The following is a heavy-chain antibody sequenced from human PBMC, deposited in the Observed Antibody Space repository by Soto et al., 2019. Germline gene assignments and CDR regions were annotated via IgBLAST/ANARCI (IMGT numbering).Heavy chain of an antibody. J-gene: IGHJ5*02. Sequence: ESGGGLVEPGGSLRLSCEASGFMFSSYWMSWVRQAPGEGLEWVANIKQDGSEIHYLESVEGRFTIFRDNARRSLYLQMNRLRAEDTAVYFCASYSGSYFPVGHDRWGQGTLVVVSS. V-gene: IGHV3-7*01. CDR2: IKQDGSEI. D-gene: IGHD1-26*01. CDR3: ASYSGSYFPVGHDR. CDR1: GFMFSSYW.